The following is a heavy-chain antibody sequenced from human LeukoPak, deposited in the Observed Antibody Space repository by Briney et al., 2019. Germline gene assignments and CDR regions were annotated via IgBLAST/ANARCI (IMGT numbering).Heavy chain of an antibody. V-gene: IGHV4-34*01. CDR3: ARLLRREKQWLVRSYYYYMDV. CDR2: INHSGST. CDR1: GGSFSGYY. Sequence: SETLSLTCAVYGGSFSGYYWSWIRQPPGKGLEWIGEINHSGSTNYNPSLKSRVTISVDTPKNQFSLKLSSVTAADTAVYYCARLLRREKQWLVRSYYYYMDVWGKGTTVTISS. D-gene: IGHD6-19*01. J-gene: IGHJ6*03.